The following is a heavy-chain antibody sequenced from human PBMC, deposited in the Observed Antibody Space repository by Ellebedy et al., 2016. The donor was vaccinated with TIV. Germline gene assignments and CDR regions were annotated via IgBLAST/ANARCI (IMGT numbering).Heavy chain of an antibody. CDR2: ISTYNGET. J-gene: IGHJ4*02. CDR3: ARVFGRYSFDGSAFWNFDD. V-gene: IGHV1-18*01. D-gene: IGHD3-3*01. Sequence: ASVKVSCXASAQTFNKNGFTWVRQAPGQGLEWMGWISTYNGETNYAQKLQGRVTMTTDTSSSTAYMELRSLRSGDTAVYYCARVFGRYSFDGSAFWNFDDWGQGTLVTVSS. CDR1: AQTFNKNG.